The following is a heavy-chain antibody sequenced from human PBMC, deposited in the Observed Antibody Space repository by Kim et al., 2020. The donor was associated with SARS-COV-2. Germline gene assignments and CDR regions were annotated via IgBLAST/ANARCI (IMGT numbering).Heavy chain of an antibody. J-gene: IGHJ4*02. V-gene: IGHV3-66*01. D-gene: IGHD3-10*01. CDR3: ARDRGTSFDY. Sequence: STYYAYSVKGRFTISRDNSKNTLYLQMNSLRAEDTAVYYCARDRGTSFDYWGQGTLVTVSS. CDR2: ST.